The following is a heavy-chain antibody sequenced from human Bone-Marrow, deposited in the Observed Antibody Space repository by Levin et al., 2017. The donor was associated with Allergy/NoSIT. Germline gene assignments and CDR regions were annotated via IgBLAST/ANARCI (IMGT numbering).Heavy chain of an antibody. Sequence: SETLSLTCSDSSGSISGDYWTWVRQSPGKGLEWIGNIYYNGITNYNPSLKSRITISVATSKSQFSLTLTSVTAADTAVYYCAIGRPTYFQHWGQGTLATVSS. CDR1: SGSISGDY. CDR2: IYYNGIT. CDR3: AIGRPTYFQH. J-gene: IGHJ1*01. V-gene: IGHV4-59*01.